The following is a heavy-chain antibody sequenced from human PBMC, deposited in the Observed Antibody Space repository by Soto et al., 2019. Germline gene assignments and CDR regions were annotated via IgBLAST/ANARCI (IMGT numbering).Heavy chain of an antibody. J-gene: IGHJ4*02. Sequence: SGPTLVNHTQTLTLTCTFSGFSLSTSGVGVGWIRQPPGKALEWLALIYWDDDKRYSPSLKSRLTITKDTSKNQVVLTMTNMDPVDTATYYCAHRPSYCSGGSCYSGFDYWGQGTLVTAPQ. D-gene: IGHD2-15*01. CDR2: IYWDDDK. CDR3: AHRPSYCSGGSCYSGFDY. V-gene: IGHV2-5*02. CDR1: GFSLSTSGVG.